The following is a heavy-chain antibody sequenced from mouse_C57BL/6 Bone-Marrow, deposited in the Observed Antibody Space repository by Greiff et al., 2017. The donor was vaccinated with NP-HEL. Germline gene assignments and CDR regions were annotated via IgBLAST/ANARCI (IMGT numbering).Heavy chain of an antibody. V-gene: IGHV14-4*01. Sequence: VQLQQSGAELVRPGASVKLSCTVSGFNIKDDYMHWVKQRPEQGLEWIGWIDPENGDTEYASKFQGKATITADTSSNTAYLKLSSLTSEDTAVYYCTTGGSSPDAMDYWGQGTSVTVSS. CDR1: GFNIKDDY. CDR2: IDPENGDT. CDR3: TTGGSSPDAMDY. D-gene: IGHD1-1*01. J-gene: IGHJ4*01.